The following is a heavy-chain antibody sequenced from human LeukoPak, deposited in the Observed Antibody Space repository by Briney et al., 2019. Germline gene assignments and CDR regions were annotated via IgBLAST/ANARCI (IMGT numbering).Heavy chain of an antibody. Sequence: GAPLRLSCAASVFIFSCNLMRLVRPAPGKVLVWVSGIKRNGSSTSYADSVKGRFTISRDNAKNTLYLQMNSLRAEDTAVYYCALFSWPYYWGQGTLVTVSS. J-gene: IGHJ4*02. CDR1: VFIFSCNL. CDR2: IKRNGSST. V-gene: IGHV3-74*01. CDR3: ALFSWPYY.